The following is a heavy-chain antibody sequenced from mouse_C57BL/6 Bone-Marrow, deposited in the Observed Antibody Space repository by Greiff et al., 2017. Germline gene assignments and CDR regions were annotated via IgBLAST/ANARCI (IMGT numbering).Heavy chain of an antibody. J-gene: IGHJ3*01. CDR1: GYAFTNYL. Sequence: QVQLKESGAELVRPGTSVKVSCKASGYAFTNYLIEWVKQRPGQGLEWIGVINPGSGGTNYNEKFKGKATLTADKSSSTAYMQLSGLTSEDSAVYFWARGGYYSGSSRFVYGGQGLWSLSLQ. CDR3: ARGGYYSGSSRFVY. V-gene: IGHV1-54*01. CDR2: INPGSGGT. D-gene: IGHD1-1*01.